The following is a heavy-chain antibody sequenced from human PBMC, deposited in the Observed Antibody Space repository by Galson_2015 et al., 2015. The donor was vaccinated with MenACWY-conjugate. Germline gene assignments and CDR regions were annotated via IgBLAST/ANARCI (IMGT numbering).Heavy chain of an antibody. Sequence: SLRLSCAASGFTFSNYRMTWVRQAPGKGLEWVANIKKQDGREKYYVDSVKGRFTLSRDNAKISLYLQMNSLRAEDTAVYYCARGHFGMDISVHGTTFPASS. J-gene: IGHJ6*02. CDR1: GFTFSNYR. V-gene: IGHV3-7*03. CDR2: IKKQDGREK. CDR3: ARGHFGMDI.